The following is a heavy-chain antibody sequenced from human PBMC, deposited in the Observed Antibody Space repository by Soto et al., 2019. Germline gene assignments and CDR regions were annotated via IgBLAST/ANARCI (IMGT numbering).Heavy chain of an antibody. CDR3: ARRGLRSGVRSDYYYYGMDV. V-gene: IGHV5-51*01. Sequence: GESLKISCKGSGYSFTNYWIGWVRQMPGKGLEWMGIIYPGDYDTRYRPSFQGQVTISADKSISTAYLQWNSLEASDTAMYYCARRGLRSGVRSDYYYYGMDVWGQGTKVTVSS. D-gene: IGHD3-10*01. CDR2: IYPGDYDT. CDR1: GYSFTNYW. J-gene: IGHJ6*02.